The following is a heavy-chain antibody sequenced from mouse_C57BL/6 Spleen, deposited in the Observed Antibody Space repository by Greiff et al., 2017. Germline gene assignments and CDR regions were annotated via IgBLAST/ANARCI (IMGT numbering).Heavy chain of an antibody. CDR2: INPSTGGT. V-gene: IGHV1-42*01. D-gene: IGHD2-3*01. CDR3: ASGDGYHFDY. J-gene: IGHJ2*01. CDR1: GYSFTGYY. Sequence: VQLLQSGPELVKPGASVKISCKASGYSFTGYYMNWVKQSPEKSLEWIGEINPSTGGTTYNQKFKAKSTLTVDNSSSTAYMQLKSLTSADSAVYYCASGDGYHFDYWGQGTTLTVSS.